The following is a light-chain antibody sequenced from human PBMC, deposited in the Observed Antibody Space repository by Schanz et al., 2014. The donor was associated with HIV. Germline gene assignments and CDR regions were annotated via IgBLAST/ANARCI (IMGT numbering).Light chain of an antibody. Sequence: DIQMTQSPSSLSASVGDRVTITCRASQSISSYLNWNQQKPGKAPKLLIYAASSLQSGVPSRFSGSGSGTDFTLTIRSLQPEDFATYYCQQANSFPPTFGGGTKVEIK. CDR2: AAS. V-gene: IGKV1-39*01. CDR3: QQANSFPPT. CDR1: QSISSY. J-gene: IGKJ4*01.